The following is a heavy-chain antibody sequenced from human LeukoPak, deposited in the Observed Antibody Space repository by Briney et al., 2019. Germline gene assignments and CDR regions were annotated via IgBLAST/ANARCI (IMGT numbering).Heavy chain of an antibody. Sequence: PSETLSLTCTVSGGSISSYYWGWIRQPPGKGLEWIGYIYYSGSTNYNPSLKSRVTISVDTSKNQFSLKLSSVTAADTAVYYCASDSSGYYHAAFDIWGQGTMVTVSS. V-gene: IGHV4-59*01. CDR3: ASDSSGYYHAAFDI. CDR2: IYYSGST. D-gene: IGHD3-22*01. CDR1: GGSISSYY. J-gene: IGHJ3*02.